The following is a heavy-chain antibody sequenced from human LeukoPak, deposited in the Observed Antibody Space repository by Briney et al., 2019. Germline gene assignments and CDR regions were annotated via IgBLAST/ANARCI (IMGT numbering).Heavy chain of an antibody. V-gene: IGHV3-30*02. D-gene: IGHD3-3*01. CDR1: GFTFSSYA. Sequence: PGGSLRLSCTASGFTFSSYAMSWVRQAPGKALEWVAFIRYDGSNKYYADSVKGRFTISRDNSKNTLYLQMNSLRAEDTAVYYCAKDGPYDFWSGYAFDYWGQGTLVTVSS. CDR3: AKDGPYDFWSGYAFDY. J-gene: IGHJ4*02. CDR2: IRYDGSNK.